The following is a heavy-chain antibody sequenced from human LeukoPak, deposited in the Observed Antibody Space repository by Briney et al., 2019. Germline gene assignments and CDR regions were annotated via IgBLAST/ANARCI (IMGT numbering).Heavy chain of an antibody. J-gene: IGHJ4*02. CDR3: ARPRAFSYSQMYYFDY. V-gene: IGHV1-2*02. CDR2: INPNTGGT. Sequence: ASVKVSCKASGYTFTDYYIHWVRQAPGQGLEWMGWINPNTGGTNYAQKFQGRVTMTRDTSITTAYMELSRLRFDDTAVYYCARPRAFSYSQMYYFDYWGQGALVTVSS. D-gene: IGHD5-18*01. CDR1: GYTFTDYY.